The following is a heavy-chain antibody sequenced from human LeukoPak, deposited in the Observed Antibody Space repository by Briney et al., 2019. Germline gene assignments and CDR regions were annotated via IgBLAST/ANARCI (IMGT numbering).Heavy chain of an antibody. V-gene: IGHV4-59*01. CDR1: GGSISSYY. CDR2: IYYSGST. CDR3: ARHGRTAAARLHRGYFDY. Sequence: SETLSLTCSVSGGSISSYYWSWIRQPPGKGLEWIGYIYYSGSTNYNPSLKSRVTISVDTSKNQFSLRLSSVTAADTAVYYCARHGRTAAARLHRGYFDYWGQGTLVTVSS. D-gene: IGHD6-13*01. J-gene: IGHJ4*02.